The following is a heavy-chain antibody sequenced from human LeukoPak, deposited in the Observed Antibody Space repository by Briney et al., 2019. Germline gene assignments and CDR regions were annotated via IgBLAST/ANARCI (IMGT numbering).Heavy chain of an antibody. CDR1: GVTFTNYW. V-gene: IGHV3-74*01. CDR3: AREQDGFDI. J-gene: IGHJ3*02. Sequence: QPGGSLRLSCAGSGVTFTNYWMQWVRRAPGKGLVWGSSIRSDWNDMAYADSVRGRFTISRDNAKNMLYLQVNSLRVEDTAIYYCAREQDGFDIWGQGTMVTVSS. CDR2: IRSDWNDM.